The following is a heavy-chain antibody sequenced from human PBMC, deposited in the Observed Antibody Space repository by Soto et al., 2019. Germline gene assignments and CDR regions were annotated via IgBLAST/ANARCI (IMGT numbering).Heavy chain of an antibody. CDR1: GFSLSTSGVG. CDR3: AHSPIDFYSRGGYFDY. V-gene: IGHV2-5*01. Sequence: QITLKESGPTLVKPTQTLTLTCTFSGFSLSTSGVGVGWIRQPPGKALEWLALIYWNDDKRYSPSLKSRLTITKDTSKNQVVLTMTNMDPVDTATYYCAHSPIDFYSRGGYFDYWGQGTLVTVSS. CDR2: IYWNDDK. J-gene: IGHJ4*02. D-gene: IGHD4-4*01.